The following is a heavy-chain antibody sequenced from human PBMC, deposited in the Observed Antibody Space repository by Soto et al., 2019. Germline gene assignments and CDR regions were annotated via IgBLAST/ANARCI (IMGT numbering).Heavy chain of an antibody. J-gene: IGHJ6*03. D-gene: IGHD6-13*01. V-gene: IGHV4-59*01. CDR2: IYYSGST. Sequence: PSETLSLTCTVSGGSISSYYWSWIRQPPGKGLEWIGYIYYSGSTNYNPSLKSRVTISVDTSKNQFSLKLSSVTAADTAVYYCAAGDYYYYMDVWGKGTTVTVSS. CDR3: AAGDYYYYMDV. CDR1: GGSISSYY.